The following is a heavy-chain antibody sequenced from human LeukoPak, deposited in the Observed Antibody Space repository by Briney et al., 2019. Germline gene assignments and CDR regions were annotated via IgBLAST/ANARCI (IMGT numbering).Heavy chain of an antibody. CDR1: GGSISSSSYY. V-gene: IGHV4-39*07. CDR2: IYYSGST. Sequence: NPSETLSLTCTVSGGSISSSSYYWGWIRQPPGKGLEWIGSIYYSGSTYYNPSLKSRVTISVDTSKNQFSLKLSSVTAADTAVYYCARAYSPPQWSPFDYWGQGTLVTVSS. CDR3: ARAYSPPQWSPFDY. J-gene: IGHJ4*02. D-gene: IGHD6-13*01.